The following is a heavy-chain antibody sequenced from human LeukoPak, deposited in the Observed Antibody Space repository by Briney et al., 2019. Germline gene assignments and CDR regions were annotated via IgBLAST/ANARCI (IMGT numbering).Heavy chain of an antibody. CDR3: ARGYMTTDFFDY. D-gene: IGHD4-11*01. CDR2: IYSGGST. CDR1: GFTVSSNY. J-gene: IGHJ4*02. Sequence: GGSLRLSCAASGFTVSSNYMSWVRQAPGKGLEWVSVIYSGGSTYYADSVKGRFTISRDNSKNTLYLQMNSLRAEDTAVYYCARGYMTTDFFDYWGQGTLVTVPS. V-gene: IGHV3-66*01.